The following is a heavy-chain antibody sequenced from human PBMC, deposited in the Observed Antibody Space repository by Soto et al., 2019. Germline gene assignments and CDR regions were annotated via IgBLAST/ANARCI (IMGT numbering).Heavy chain of an antibody. Sequence: GASVKVSCKTSGYTFTDFYMHWVRQAPGQGLEWMGWINPNSGGTKYAQNFQGWVTMTRDTSISTAYMELSRLRSDDTAVYYCATSRTSIAVAGFTHYFDPWGQGTLVTVSS. V-gene: IGHV1-2*04. CDR3: ATSRTSIAVAGFTHYFDP. J-gene: IGHJ5*02. CDR2: INPNSGGT. CDR1: GYTFTDFY. D-gene: IGHD6-19*01.